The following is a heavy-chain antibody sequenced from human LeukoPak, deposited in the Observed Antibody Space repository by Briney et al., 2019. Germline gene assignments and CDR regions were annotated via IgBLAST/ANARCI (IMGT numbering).Heavy chain of an antibody. V-gene: IGHV3-9*01. J-gene: IGHJ4*02. CDR1: GFTFDDYA. CDR3: AKLGVTTPRDY. D-gene: IGHD4-17*01. Sequence: GGSLRLSCAASGFTFDDYAMHWVRQAPGKGLEWVSGISWNSGSIGYADSVKGRFTISRDNAKNSLYLQMNSLRVDDTAVYYCAKLGVTTPRDYWGQGTLVTVSS. CDR2: ISWNSGSI.